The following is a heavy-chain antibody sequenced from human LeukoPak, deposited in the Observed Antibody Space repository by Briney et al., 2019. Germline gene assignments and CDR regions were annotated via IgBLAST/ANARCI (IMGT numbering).Heavy chain of an antibody. CDR3: AKGHFDLLLWGYYFDY. Sequence: GGSLRLSCAASGFTFSSYAMSWVRQAPGKGLEWVSAISGSGGSTYYADSVKGRFTISRDNSKNTLYLQMNSLRAEDTAVYYCAKGHFDLLLWGYYFDYWGQGTLVTVSS. CDR1: GFTFSSYA. V-gene: IGHV3-23*01. J-gene: IGHJ4*02. CDR2: ISGSGGST. D-gene: IGHD3-9*01.